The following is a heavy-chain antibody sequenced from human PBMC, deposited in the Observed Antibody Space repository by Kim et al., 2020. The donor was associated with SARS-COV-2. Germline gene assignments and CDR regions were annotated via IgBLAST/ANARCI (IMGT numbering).Heavy chain of an antibody. CDR1: GFTFSSYW. CDR3: ARDVVWEGVVTALYYYYYGMDV. J-gene: IGHJ6*02. V-gene: IGHV3-7*03. Sequence: GGSLRLSCAASGFTFSSYWMSWVRQAPGKGLEWVANIKQDGSEKYYVDSVKGRFTISRDNAKNSLYLQMNSLRAEDTAVYYCARDVVWEGVVTALYYYYYGMDVWGQGATVTVSS. CDR2: IKQDGSEK. D-gene: IGHD2-21*02.